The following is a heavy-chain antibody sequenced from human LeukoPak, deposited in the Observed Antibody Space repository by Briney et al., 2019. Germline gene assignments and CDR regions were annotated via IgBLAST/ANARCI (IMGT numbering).Heavy chain of an antibody. D-gene: IGHD2-21*02. J-gene: IGHJ6*02. CDR3: ARSAGGSYFYYYAMDV. V-gene: IGHV6-1*01. CDR1: GDSVSSNSAT. CDR2: TKYRSKWYN. Sequence: SQTLSLTYAISGDSVSSNSATWNWLRQSPSRGLEWLGRTKYRSKWYNDYAISVKSRITINPDTSKNQFSLQLNSVTPEDTAVYYCARSAGGSYFYYYAMDVWGQGTTVTVSS.